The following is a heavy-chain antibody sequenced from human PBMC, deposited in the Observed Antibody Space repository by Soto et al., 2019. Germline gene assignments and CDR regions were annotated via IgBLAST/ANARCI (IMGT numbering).Heavy chain of an antibody. CDR2: IYYSGST. CDR1: GGSISSYY. CDR3: ARHGSPGVVPASTRRPYYYYYMDV. Sequence: SETLSLTCTGSGGSISSYYWSWIRQPPGKGLDCIGYIYYSGSTNYNPSLKSRVTISVDTSKNQFSLKLSSVTAADTAVYYCARHGSPGVVPASTRRPYYYYYMDVWGKGTTVT. D-gene: IGHD2-2*01. J-gene: IGHJ6*03. V-gene: IGHV4-59*08.